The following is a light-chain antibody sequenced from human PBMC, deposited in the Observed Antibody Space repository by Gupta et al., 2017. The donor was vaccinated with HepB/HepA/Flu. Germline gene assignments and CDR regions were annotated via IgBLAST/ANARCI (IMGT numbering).Light chain of an antibody. CDR3: HQKYVTPPT. Sequence: IQMTQSPSSLSAFVGDRVTITCRASQIINSYLNWYQQKAGKAPKLLLYAASNFLSAVPPTISGRGSATDFTLTIISLLPQDFATSYCHQKYVTPPTFGGGTKVEMK. V-gene: IGKV1-39*01. J-gene: IGKJ4*01. CDR1: QIINSY. CDR2: AAS.